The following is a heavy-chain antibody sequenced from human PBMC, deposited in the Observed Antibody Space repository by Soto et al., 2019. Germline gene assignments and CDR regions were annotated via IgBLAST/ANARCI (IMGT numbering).Heavy chain of an antibody. J-gene: IGHJ6*02. CDR1: GFTFSSYD. CDR2: IGTAGDT. CDR3: ARGDRYSSGSGSYYYYGMDA. V-gene: IGHV3-13*01. D-gene: IGHD6-19*01. Sequence: GSLRLSCAASGFTFSSYDIHWVRQATGKGLEWVSAIGTAGDTYYPGSVKGRFTISRENAKNSLYLQMNSLRAEDTAVYYCARGDRYSSGSGSYYYYGMDAWGQGTTVTVSS.